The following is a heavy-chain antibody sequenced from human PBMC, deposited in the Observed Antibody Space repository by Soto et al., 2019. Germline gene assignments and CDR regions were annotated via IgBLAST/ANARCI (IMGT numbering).Heavy chain of an antibody. CDR1: GFTFSSYS. D-gene: IGHD4-17*01. J-gene: IGHJ4*02. Sequence: GGSLRLSCAASGFTFSSYSMNWVRQAPGKGLEWVSYISSSSSTIYYADSVKGRLTISRDNAKNSLYLQMNSLRAADTAVYYCARASTHDYGGFDYWGQGTLVTVSS. CDR2: ISSSSSTI. CDR3: ARASTHDYGGFDY. V-gene: IGHV3-48*01.